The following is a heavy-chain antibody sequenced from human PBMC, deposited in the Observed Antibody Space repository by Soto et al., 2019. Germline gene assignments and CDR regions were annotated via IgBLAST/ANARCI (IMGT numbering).Heavy chain of an antibody. CDR1: GGSISSGGYY. Sequence: QVQLQESGPGLVKPSQTLSLTCTVSGGSISSGGYYWSWIRQHPGKGLEWIGYIYYSGSTYYNPSLKSRVTISVDTSKHLFSLKLNSVPAADRAVYYCARVWGMTPDYWGQGTLVTVSS. D-gene: IGHD7-27*01. J-gene: IGHJ4*02. V-gene: IGHV4-31*03. CDR3: ARVWGMTPDY. CDR2: IYYSGST.